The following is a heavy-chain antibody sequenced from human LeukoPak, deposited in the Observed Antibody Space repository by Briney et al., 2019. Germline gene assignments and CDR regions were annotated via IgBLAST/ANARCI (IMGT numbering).Heavy chain of an antibody. V-gene: IGHV3-48*01. CDR1: GFTFSSYA. J-gene: IGHJ6*03. Sequence: GGSLRLSCAASGFTFSSYAMSWVRQAPGKGLEWVSYISGGSSTMYYADSVKGRFTISRDNAQNSLYLQMNSLRAEDTAVYYCARDRGQTGYYWSYYYYMDVWGIGTTVTVSS. D-gene: IGHD3-9*01. CDR3: ARDRGQTGYYWSYYYYMDV. CDR2: ISGGSSTM.